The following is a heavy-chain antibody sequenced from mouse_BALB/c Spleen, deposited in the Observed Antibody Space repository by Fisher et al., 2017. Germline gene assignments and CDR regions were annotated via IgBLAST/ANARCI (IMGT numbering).Heavy chain of an antibody. V-gene: IGHV14-2*02. CDR3: ARKVRQYFDV. J-gene: IGHJ1*01. D-gene: IGHD2-14*01. Sequence: KFKGKATITADTSSNTAYLQLSSLTSEDTAVYYCARKVRQYFDVWGAGTTVTVSS.